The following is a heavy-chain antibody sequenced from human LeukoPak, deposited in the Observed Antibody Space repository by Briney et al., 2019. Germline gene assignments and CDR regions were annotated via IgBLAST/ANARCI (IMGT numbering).Heavy chain of an antibody. CDR3: AKDPNPFYDFWSGYK. D-gene: IGHD3-3*01. CDR2: IGGRDDRT. CDR1: GVTFTGHT. J-gene: IGHJ4*02. Sequence: PGGALRLSCAASGVTFTGHTMTWLRQAPGKGLEWVSIIGGRDDRTYYADSVKGRFTISRENSKNILYIQMNSLRAEDTAVYYCAKDPNPFYDFWSGYKWGQGNLVTVSS. V-gene: IGHV3-23*01.